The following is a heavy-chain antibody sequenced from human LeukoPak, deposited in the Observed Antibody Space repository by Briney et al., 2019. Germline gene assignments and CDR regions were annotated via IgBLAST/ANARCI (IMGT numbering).Heavy chain of an antibody. Sequence: GGSLRLSCSASGFSFSSYAMHWVRQAPGKGLEYVSAINNNGGSTYHADSVTDRFTISRDNSKNTLYLQMSSLRAEDTAVYYCVKGTGTKYYYYGMDVWGQGTTVPV. CDR2: INNNGGST. D-gene: IGHD3/OR15-3a*01. J-gene: IGHJ6*02. CDR3: VKGTGTKYYYYGMDV. V-gene: IGHV3-64D*06. CDR1: GFSFSSYA.